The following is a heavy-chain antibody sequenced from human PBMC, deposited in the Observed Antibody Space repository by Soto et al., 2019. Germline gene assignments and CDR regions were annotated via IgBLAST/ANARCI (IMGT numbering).Heavy chain of an antibody. V-gene: IGHV5-51*01. Sequence: RGESLKISCKGSGYTFSDYWIGWVRQMPGKGLEWMGLIYPGDSDTRYSPSFQGQVTISADKSISTAYLQWSSLKASDTAMYYCARHEKLWGAHGSYYGMDVWGQGTTVTVSS. J-gene: IGHJ6*02. CDR3: ARHEKLWGAHGSYYGMDV. CDR1: GYTFSDYW. D-gene: IGHD3-16*01. CDR2: IYPGDSDT.